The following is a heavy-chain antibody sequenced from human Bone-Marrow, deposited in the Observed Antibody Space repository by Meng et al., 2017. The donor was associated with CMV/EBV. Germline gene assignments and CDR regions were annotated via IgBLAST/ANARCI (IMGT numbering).Heavy chain of an antibody. CDR1: GGTFSSYA. Sequence: SVKVSCKASGGTFSSYAISWVRQAPGQGLEWMGGIIPILGIVNYAQKFQGRVTITADKSTSTAYMELSSLRSEDTAVYYCARDQHDYVWGSYRYVNWFDPWGQGTLATVPS. CDR2: IIPILGIV. J-gene: IGHJ5*02. CDR3: ARDQHDYVWGSYRYVNWFDP. D-gene: IGHD3-16*02. V-gene: IGHV1-69*10.